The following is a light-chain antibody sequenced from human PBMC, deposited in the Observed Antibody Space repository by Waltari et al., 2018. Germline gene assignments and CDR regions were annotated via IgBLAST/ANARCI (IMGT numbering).Light chain of an antibody. J-gene: IGKJ2*01. Sequence: DIVMTQSPDSLAVSLGERATINCKSSQSVLYSSNNKNNLAWYQHKPGQPPKVLIYWASTRASGVPDRFSGSGSGTEFTLTISSLQAEDVAVYYCQQFDSPPYTFGQGTKLEIK. CDR1: QSVLYSSNNKNN. CDR3: QQFDSPPYT. CDR2: WAS. V-gene: IGKV4-1*01.